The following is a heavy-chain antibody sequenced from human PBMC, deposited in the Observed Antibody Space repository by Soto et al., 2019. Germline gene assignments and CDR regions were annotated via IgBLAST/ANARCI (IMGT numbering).Heavy chain of an antibody. V-gene: IGHV4-61*01. CDR1: GGSVSDKTYY. CDR2: VYYSGTT. CDR3: ARTTAVPNSLRSRYFFDY. J-gene: IGHJ4*02. Sequence: SSETLSLTCFVSGGSVSDKTYYWSWIRQPPGKRLEWIGYVYYSGTTNYNPSLKSRVTISVDLSKNQFSLRLSSVTTADTALYYCARTTAVPNSLRSRYFFDYWGQGTLVTSPQ. D-gene: IGHD4-17*01.